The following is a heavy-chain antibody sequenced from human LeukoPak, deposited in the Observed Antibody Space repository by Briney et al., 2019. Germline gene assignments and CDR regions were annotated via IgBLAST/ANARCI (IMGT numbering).Heavy chain of an antibody. Sequence: PGRSLRLSCAASGFTFDDYAMHWVRQAPGKGLEWVSGISWNSGSIGYADSVKGRFTISRDNAKNSLYLQMNSLRAEDMALYYCAKATSVRGFMDVRGKGTTVTVSS. V-gene: IGHV3-9*03. J-gene: IGHJ6*04. D-gene: IGHD3-10*01. CDR2: ISWNSGSI. CDR1: GFTFDDYA. CDR3: AKATSVRGFMDV.